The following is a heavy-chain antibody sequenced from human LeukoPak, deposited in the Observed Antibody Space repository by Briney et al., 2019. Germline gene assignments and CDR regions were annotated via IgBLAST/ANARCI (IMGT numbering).Heavy chain of an antibody. D-gene: IGHD7-27*01. CDR1: GYTFTGYY. V-gene: IGHV1-2*02. CDR3: AREVTGDPYYYYGMDV. Sequence: GASVKVSCKASGYTFTGYYMHWVRQAPGQGLEWMGWINPNSGGTNYAQKFQGRVTMTRDTSISTAYMELSRLRSDDTAVYYCAREVTGDPYYYYGMDVWGQGTTVTVSS. J-gene: IGHJ6*02. CDR2: INPNSGGT.